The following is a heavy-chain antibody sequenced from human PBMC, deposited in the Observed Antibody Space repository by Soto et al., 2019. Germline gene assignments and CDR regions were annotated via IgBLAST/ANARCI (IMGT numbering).Heavy chain of an antibody. CDR3: AHSWDNYYDSSGQFDY. V-gene: IGHV2-5*02. CDR1: GFSLSTSGVG. J-gene: IGHJ4*02. CDR2: IYWDDDK. Sequence: QITLKESGPTLVKPTQTLTLTCTFSGFSLSTSGVGVGWIRQPPGKALEWLALIYWDDDKRYSPSLKSRLTITKDTSKTQVVLTMTNMDPVDTATYYCAHSWDNYYDSSGQFDYWGQGTLVTVSS. D-gene: IGHD3-22*01.